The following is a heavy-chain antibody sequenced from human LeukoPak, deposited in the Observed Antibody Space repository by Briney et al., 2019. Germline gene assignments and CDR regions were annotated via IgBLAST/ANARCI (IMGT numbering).Heavy chain of an antibody. Sequence: SETLSLTCTVSGGSISIGTYYWSWIRQPAGKGLEWIGHIYTSGSTNYNPPLKSRVTISVDTSKNQFSLKLSSVTAADTAVYYCARHVGYSSGWYMGYWGQGTLVTVSS. CDR3: ARHVGYSSGWYMGY. CDR2: IYTSGST. CDR1: GGSISIGTYY. V-gene: IGHV4-61*09. J-gene: IGHJ4*02. D-gene: IGHD6-19*01.